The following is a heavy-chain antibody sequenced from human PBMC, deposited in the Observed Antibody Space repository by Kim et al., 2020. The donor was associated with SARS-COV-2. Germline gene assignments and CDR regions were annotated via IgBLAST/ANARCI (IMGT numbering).Heavy chain of an antibody. D-gene: IGHD3-3*01. CDR3: ARGGLFTINWLNVDYYYGMDV. CDR2: ISSSGSTI. V-gene: IGHV3-48*03. Sequence: GGSLRLSCAASGFTFSSYEMNWVRQAPGKGLEWVSYISSSGSTIYYADSVKGRFTISRDNAKNSLYLQMNSLRAEDTAVYYCARGGLFTINWLNVDYYYGMDVWGQGTTVTVSS. CDR1: GFTFSSYE. J-gene: IGHJ6*02.